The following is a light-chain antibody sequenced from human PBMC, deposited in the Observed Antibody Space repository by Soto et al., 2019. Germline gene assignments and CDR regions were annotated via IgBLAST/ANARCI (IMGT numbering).Light chain of an antibody. CDR2: SAS. CDR1: ESVHSNF. CDR3: QQYNNWPRT. J-gene: IGKJ1*01. Sequence: ETVLTQSPGTLSLSPGERATLSCRASESVHSNFLAWYQQQAGQAPRLLIYSASRRATGIPDRFTGSGSGTDFTLTINRVEPEDFAVYYCQQYNNWPRTFGQGT. V-gene: IGKV3-20*01.